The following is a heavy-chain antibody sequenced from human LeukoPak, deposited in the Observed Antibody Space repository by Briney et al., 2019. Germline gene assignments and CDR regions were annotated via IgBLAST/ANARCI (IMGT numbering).Heavy chain of an antibody. J-gene: IGHJ6*02. CDR2: IYPGDSDT. CDR1: GYSFTSYW. CDR3: ARPQAVAGFYYYYGIDV. V-gene: IGHV5-51*01. D-gene: IGHD6-19*01. Sequence: GESLKISCKGSGYSFTSYWIGWVRQMPGKGLEWMGIIYPGDSDTRYSPSFQGQVTISADKSISTAYLQWSSLKASDTAMYYCARPQAVAGFYYYYGIDVWGQGTTVTVSS.